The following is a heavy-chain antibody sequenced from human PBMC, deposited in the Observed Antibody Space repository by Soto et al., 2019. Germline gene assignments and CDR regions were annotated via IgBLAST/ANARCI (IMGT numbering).Heavy chain of an antibody. D-gene: IGHD3-10*01. V-gene: IGHV3-21*01. CDR1: GFTFSSYS. CDR2: ISSSSSYI. Sequence: EVQLVESGGGLVKPGGSLRLSCAASGFTFSSYSMNWVRQAPGKGLEWVSSISSSSSYIYYADSVKGRFTISRDNAKNSLYLQMNSLRADDTAVYYCAREMSVRGGNFDYWGQGTLVTVSS. CDR3: AREMSVRGGNFDY. J-gene: IGHJ4*02.